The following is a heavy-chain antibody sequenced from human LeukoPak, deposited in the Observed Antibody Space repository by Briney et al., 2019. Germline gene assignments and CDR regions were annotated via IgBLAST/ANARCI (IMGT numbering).Heavy chain of an antibody. CDR2: INHSGST. V-gene: IGHV4-34*01. CDR1: GGSFRGYY. Sequence: SETLSLTCAVYGGSFRGYYWSWIRQPPGKGLEWIGEINHSGSTNYNPSLMSRVTISVDTSKNQFSLKLSSVTAADTAVYYCARGKNSSGPTNRNEYWGQGTLVTVSS. D-gene: IGHD6-19*01. J-gene: IGHJ4*02. CDR3: ARGKNSSGPTNRNEY.